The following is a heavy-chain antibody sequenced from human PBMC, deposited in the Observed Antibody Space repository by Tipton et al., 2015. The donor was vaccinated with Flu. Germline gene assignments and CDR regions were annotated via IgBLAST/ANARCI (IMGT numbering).Heavy chain of an antibody. D-gene: IGHD3-9*01. CDR1: GFTFSSYG. V-gene: IGHV3-33*08. J-gene: IGHJ4*02. CDR3: ARAQVGRYFDWLLGY. Sequence: SLRLSCAASGFTFSSYGMHWVRQAPGKGLEWVAVIWYDGSNKYYADSVKGRFTISRDNSKNTLYLQMNSLRAEDTAVYYCARAQVGRYFDWLLGYWGQGTLVTVSS. CDR2: IWYDGSNK.